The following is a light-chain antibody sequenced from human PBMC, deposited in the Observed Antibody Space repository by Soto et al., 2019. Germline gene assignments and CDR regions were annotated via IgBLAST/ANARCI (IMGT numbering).Light chain of an antibody. CDR3: HQYGSSSWT. CDR2: AAS. CDR1: QSVSSNY. J-gene: IGKJ1*01. V-gene: IGKV3-20*01. Sequence: IVLTQSPGTLSLSPGERATLSCRAGQSVSSNYLAWYQQKPGQAPRLLIYAASSRATGIPDRFSGSGSGTDFTLTISRLEPEDFAVYYCHQYGSSSWTFGQGTKVDI.